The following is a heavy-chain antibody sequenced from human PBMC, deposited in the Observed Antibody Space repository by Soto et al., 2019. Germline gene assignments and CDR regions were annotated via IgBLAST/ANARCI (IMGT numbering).Heavy chain of an antibody. CDR1: GFTFSTYA. CDR3: AKMSDGWYGAFHV. CDR2: ISGSGGST. D-gene: IGHD6-19*01. J-gene: IGHJ3*01. V-gene: IGHV3-23*01. Sequence: PGGSLRLSCAASGFTFSTYAMNWVRQAPGKGLEWVSVISGSGGSTFYADSVKGRFTISRDKSKNTLHLQMNSLRAEDTALYFCAKMSDGWYGAFHVWGQGTMVTVS.